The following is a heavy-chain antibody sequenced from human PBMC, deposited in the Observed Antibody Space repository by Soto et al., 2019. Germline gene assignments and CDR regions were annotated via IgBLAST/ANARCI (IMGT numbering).Heavy chain of an antibody. CDR2: ISSNGGGT. CDR3: ARRVYGDLSTLRGAFDI. J-gene: IGHJ3*02. D-gene: IGHD4-17*01. V-gene: IGHV3-64*01. CDR1: GFTFSSYA. Sequence: GGSLRLSCAASGFTFSSYAMYWVRQAPGKGLEFVSGISSNGGGTYNANSVKGRFTISRDNSKNALYLQMGSLRADDMAVYYCARRVYGDLSTLRGAFDIWGQGTMVTVSS.